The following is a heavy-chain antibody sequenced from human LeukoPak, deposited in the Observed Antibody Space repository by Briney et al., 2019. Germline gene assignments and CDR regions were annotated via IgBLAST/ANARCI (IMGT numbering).Heavy chain of an antibody. CDR3: ARHPDTAMATGFSDY. D-gene: IGHD5-18*01. V-gene: IGHV5-51*01. Sequence: GESLKISCKGSGYSFASSWVGWVRQMPGKGLEWMGIIYPSDSDTRYSPSFQGHVTISAGKSISTAYLQWSTLKASDTAMYYCARHPDTAMATGFSDYWGQGTLVTVSS. J-gene: IGHJ4*02. CDR1: GYSFASSW. CDR2: IYPSDSDT.